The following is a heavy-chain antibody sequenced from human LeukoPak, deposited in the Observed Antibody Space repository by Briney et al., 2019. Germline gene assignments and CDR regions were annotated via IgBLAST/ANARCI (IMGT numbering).Heavy chain of an antibody. Sequence: GGSLRLSCAASGFTFDDYDMSWVRQAPGKGLGWVSGISWKGDSTGYADSVKGRFTISRDNAQNSLFLQINSLRGEDTALYHCARGRGTSGYYYFDYWGQGTLVTVSS. V-gene: IGHV3-20*01. CDR1: GFTFDDYD. D-gene: IGHD3-22*01. CDR3: ARGRGTSGYYYFDY. CDR2: ISWKGDST. J-gene: IGHJ4*02.